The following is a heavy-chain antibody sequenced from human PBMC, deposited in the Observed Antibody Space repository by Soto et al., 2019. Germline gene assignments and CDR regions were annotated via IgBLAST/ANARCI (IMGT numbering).Heavy chain of an antibody. D-gene: IGHD4-17*01. CDR2: ISYIGRT. CDR1: GASIITDNYF. V-gene: IGHV4-39*01. Sequence: PSETLSLTCTVSGASIITDNYFWVWIRQSPRRGLELIGSISYIGRTYDNPSLQSRVTISIDASKNQFSLKLTSVTTADTAVYYCARRRASDYGGNHHPYYFDRWGQGALVTVS. CDR3: ARRRASDYGGNHHPYYFDR. J-gene: IGHJ4*02.